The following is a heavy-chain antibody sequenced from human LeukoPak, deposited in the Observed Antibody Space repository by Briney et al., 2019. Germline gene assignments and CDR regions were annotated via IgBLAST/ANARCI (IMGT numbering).Heavy chain of an antibody. CDR3: ARDRAYYDILTGYPHDAFDI. CDR1: GGSISSGSYY. J-gene: IGHJ3*02. Sequence: PSETLSLTCTVSGGSISSGSYYWSWIRQPAGKGLEWIGRIYTSGSTNYNPSLKSRVTISVDTSKNQFSLKLSSVTAADTAVYYCARDRAYYDILTGYPHDAFDIWGQGTMVTVSS. V-gene: IGHV4-61*02. D-gene: IGHD3-9*01. CDR2: IYTSGST.